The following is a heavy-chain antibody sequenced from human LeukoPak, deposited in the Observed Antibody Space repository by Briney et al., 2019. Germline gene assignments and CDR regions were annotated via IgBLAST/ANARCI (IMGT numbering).Heavy chain of an antibody. CDR1: GGTFSSYS. CDR3: ARVDRYHYYLDV. Sequence: GSSVKVSCKASGGTFSSYSITWVRQAPGQGLEWMGGIMLLFNTANYAQQFQGRVTITTDESTSTAYMELSSLRFEDTAMYYCARVDRYHYYLDVWGKGTTVTVSS. J-gene: IGHJ6*03. V-gene: IGHV1-69*05. CDR2: IMLLFNTA.